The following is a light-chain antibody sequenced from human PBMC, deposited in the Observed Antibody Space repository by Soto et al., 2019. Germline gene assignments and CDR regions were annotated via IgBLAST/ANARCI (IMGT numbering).Light chain of an antibody. CDR2: SDS. V-gene: IGLV3-12*02. Sequence: SYELTQPHSVSVATAQMARITCGGSNIGSKAVQWYQQKPGQDPVLVIYSDSNRPSGIPERFSGSDPGNTATLTVSGIGAGDEADYYCQVWDSATDPYVFETGTKVAVL. CDR3: QVWDSATDPYV. J-gene: IGLJ1*01. CDR1: NIGSKA.